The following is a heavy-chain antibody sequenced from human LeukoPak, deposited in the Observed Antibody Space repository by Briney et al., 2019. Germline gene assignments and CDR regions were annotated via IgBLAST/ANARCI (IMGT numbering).Heavy chain of an antibody. CDR3: ARVAEIQLWLRSAFDY. Sequence: GGSLPLSRAASGFTFSTYSMNWVRQAPGKGLEWVSFISTGSNTIYYADSVKGRFTISRDNAKNSLYLQMSSLRDEDTAVYYCARVAEIQLWLRSAFDYWGQGTPVTVSS. V-gene: IGHV3-48*02. D-gene: IGHD5-18*01. J-gene: IGHJ4*02. CDR2: ISTGSNTI. CDR1: GFTFSTYS.